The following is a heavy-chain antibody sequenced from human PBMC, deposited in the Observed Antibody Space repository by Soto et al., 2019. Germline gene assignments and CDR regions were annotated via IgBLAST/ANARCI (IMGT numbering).Heavy chain of an antibody. D-gene: IGHD3-22*01. CDR2: IYYSGST. CDR1: GGSISSGGYY. Sequence: TLSLTCTVSGGSISSGGYYWSWIRQHPGKGLEWIGYIYYSGSTYYNPSLKSRVTIPVDTSKNQFSLKLSSVTAADTAVYYCAGGYYYFYYFDYWGQGTLVTVSS. V-gene: IGHV4-31*03. J-gene: IGHJ4*02. CDR3: AGGYYYFYYFDY.